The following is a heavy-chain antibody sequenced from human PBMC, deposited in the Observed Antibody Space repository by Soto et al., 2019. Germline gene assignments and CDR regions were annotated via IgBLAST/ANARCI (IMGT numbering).Heavy chain of an antibody. D-gene: IGHD2-15*01. V-gene: IGHV3-72*01. CDR1: GFIVSDHY. Sequence: ESGGSLVQPGGSMRLSCAASGFIVSDHYMDWVRQAPGKGLEWVGRTRNKADSYTTEYAASVKGIFTISRDDSKNSLYLQRNSLQTDDTAVYYCTRSARYCGSGSCHAGIDYWGQGTLVIISS. J-gene: IGHJ4*02. CDR2: TRNKADSYTT. CDR3: TRSARYCGSGSCHAGIDY.